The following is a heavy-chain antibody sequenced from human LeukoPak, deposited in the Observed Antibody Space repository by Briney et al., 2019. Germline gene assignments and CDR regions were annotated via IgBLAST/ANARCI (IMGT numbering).Heavy chain of an antibody. J-gene: IGHJ4*02. CDR2: ISGSGGNT. D-gene: IGHD5-18*01. Sequence: GGSLRLSCAASGFTFSSYAMTWVCQAPGKGLEWVSAISGSGGNTYYADSVKGRFTISRDNSKNTLYLQMNSLRAEDTAVYYCAKERPVDTAMVRPFDYWGQGTLVTVSS. CDR1: GFTFSSYA. V-gene: IGHV3-23*01. CDR3: AKERPVDTAMVRPFDY.